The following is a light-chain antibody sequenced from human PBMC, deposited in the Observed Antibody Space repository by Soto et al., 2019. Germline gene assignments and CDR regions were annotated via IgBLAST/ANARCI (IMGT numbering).Light chain of an antibody. J-gene: IGKJ5*01. CDR3: QEYNNWPLSIT. CDR2: GAS. Sequence: IVMTQSPATLSVSPGERATLSCRASQSVRNNLAWYLQKAGQAPRLLIYGASTRATGIPARFSGSGSGTEFTLTISSLQSEDFAVYYCQEYNNWPLSITFGQGTRLDMK. CDR1: QSVRNN. V-gene: IGKV3-15*01.